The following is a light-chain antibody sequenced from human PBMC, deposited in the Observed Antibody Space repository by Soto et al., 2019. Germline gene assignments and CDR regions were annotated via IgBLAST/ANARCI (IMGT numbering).Light chain of an antibody. CDR2: GAS. J-gene: IGKJ2*01. V-gene: IGKV3-20*01. Sequence: EIVLTQSPGTLSLSPGERATLSCRASQSVSSSYLAWYQQKPGQAPRLLIYGASSRATGSPGRFGGSGSGTDFTLTISRLEPEDVVVYYCQQYGSSLYTVGQGTKLEIK. CDR1: QSVSSSY. CDR3: QQYGSSLYT.